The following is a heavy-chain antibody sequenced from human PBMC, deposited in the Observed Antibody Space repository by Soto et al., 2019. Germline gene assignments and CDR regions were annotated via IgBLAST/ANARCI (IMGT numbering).Heavy chain of an antibody. CDR2: IIPISDTT. D-gene: IGHD2-2*01. CDR1: GGTFSSYA. J-gene: IGHJ6*02. Sequence: QVQLVQSGAEVKKPGSSVKVSCKASGGTFSSYAISWVRQAPGQGLEWMGGIIPISDTTNYAQKFQGRVTITADESTSTADMELSSLRSEDTAVYYCATSQGSSTSLEIYYYYYYGMDVWGQGPTVTVSS. CDR3: ATSQGSSTSLEIYYYYYYGMDV. V-gene: IGHV1-69*01.